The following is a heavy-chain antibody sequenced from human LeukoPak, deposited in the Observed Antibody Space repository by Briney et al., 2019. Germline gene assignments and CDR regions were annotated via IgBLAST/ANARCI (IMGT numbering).Heavy chain of an antibody. D-gene: IGHD2-21*02. CDR3: ARSPRGGDCYSNWYFDL. CDR2: IYYSGST. V-gene: IGHV4-30-4*01. Sequence: PSETLSLTCTVSGGSISSGDYYWSWIRQPPGKGLEWIGYIYYSGSTYYNPSLRSRVTISVDTSKTQFSLKLSSVTAADTAVYYCARSPRGGDCYSNWYFDLWGRGTLVTVSS. CDR1: GGSISSGDYY. J-gene: IGHJ2*01.